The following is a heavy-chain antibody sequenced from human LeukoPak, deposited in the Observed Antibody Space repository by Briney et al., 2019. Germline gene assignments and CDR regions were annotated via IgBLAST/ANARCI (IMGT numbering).Heavy chain of an antibody. CDR2: IYYSGST. Sequence: SETLSLTCTVSGGSMSPYHWGWIRQPPGKGLEWTGYIYYSGSTNYNPSLKSRVTISVDTSKNQFSLKLSSVTAADTAVYYCARRRVTMVTKYYFDYWGQGTLVTVSS. CDR1: GGSMSPYH. J-gene: IGHJ4*02. D-gene: IGHD3-10*01. CDR3: ARRRVTMVTKYYFDY. V-gene: IGHV4-59*08.